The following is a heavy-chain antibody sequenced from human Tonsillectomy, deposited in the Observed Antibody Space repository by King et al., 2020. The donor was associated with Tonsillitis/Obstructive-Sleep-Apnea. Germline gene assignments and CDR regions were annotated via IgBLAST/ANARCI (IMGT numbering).Heavy chain of an antibody. V-gene: IGHV7-4-1*02. CDR1: GYTFTNYA. D-gene: IGHD6-13*01. Sequence: VQLVESGSELKKPGASVKVSCKASGYTFTNYAMNWVRQAPGQGLEWMGWINTNTGNPTYAQGFTGRFVFSLDTSVSTAYLQISSLKAEDTAVYYCAGAPPAEQRAPGITVAGPHTHDYWGQGTLVTVSS. CDR2: INTNTGNP. J-gene: IGHJ4*02. CDR3: AGAPPAEQRAPGITVAGPHTHDY.